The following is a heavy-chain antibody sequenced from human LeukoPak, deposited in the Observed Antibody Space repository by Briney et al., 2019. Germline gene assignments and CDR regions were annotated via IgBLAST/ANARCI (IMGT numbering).Heavy chain of an antibody. Sequence: PGGSLRLSCAASGFTFSSYSMNWVRQAPGKGLEWVSSISSSSSYIYYADSVKGRFTISRDNSKNTLYLQMNSLRAEDTAVYYCARDFSSAFTFDYWGQGTLVTVSS. J-gene: IGHJ4*02. CDR3: ARDFSSAFTFDY. D-gene: IGHD3-22*01. V-gene: IGHV3-21*01. CDR1: GFTFSSYS. CDR2: ISSSSSYI.